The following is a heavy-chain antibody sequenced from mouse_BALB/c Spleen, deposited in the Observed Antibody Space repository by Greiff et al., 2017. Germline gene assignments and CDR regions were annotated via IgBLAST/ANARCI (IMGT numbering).Heavy chain of an antibody. J-gene: IGHJ3*01. V-gene: IGHV1-69*02. CDR1: GYTFTSYW. Sequence: VQLQQSGAELVRPGASVKLSCKASGYTFTSYWINWVKQRPGQGLEWIGNIYPSDSYTNYNQKFKDKATLTVDKSSSTAYMQLSSPTSEDSAVYYCTRSWDYGSSYRFAYWGQGTLVTVSA. CDR3: TRSWDYGSSYRFAY. D-gene: IGHD1-1*01. CDR2: IYPSDSYT.